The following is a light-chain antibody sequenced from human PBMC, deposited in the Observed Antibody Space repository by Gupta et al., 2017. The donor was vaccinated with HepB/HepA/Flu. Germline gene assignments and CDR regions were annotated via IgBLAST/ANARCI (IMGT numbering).Light chain of an antibody. V-gene: IGKV3-15*01. J-gene: IGKJ5*01. CDR3: QQYKNWPPIT. CDR1: QSVSSN. CDR2: GAS. Sequence: EIVMTQSPATLSVSPGERATLSCRASQSVSSNLAWYQQKPGQAPRLPIYGASTRATGIPARFSGSGYGTEFTLTISSRQSEDFAVYYCQQYKNWPPITFGQGTRLEIK.